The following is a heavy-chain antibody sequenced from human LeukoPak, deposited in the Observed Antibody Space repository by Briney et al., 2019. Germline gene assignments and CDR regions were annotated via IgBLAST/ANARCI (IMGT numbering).Heavy chain of an antibody. D-gene: IGHD3-22*01. J-gene: IGHJ1*01. CDR3: VTHGGGYYDSSGYYYVPTREKAFQH. Sequence: ASVKVSCKVSGYTLTELSMHWARQAPGKGLEWMGGFDPEDGETIYAQKFQGRVTMTEDTSTDTAYMELSSLRSEDTAVYYCVTHGGGYYDSSGYYYVPTREKAFQHWGQGTLVTVSS. V-gene: IGHV1-24*01. CDR1: GYTLTELS. CDR2: FDPEDGET.